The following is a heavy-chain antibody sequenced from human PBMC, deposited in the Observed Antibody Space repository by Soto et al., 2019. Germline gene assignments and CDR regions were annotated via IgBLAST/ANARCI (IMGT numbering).Heavy chain of an antibody. V-gene: IGHV4-59*08. Sequence: QVQLQESGPGLVKPSETLSLTCTVSGGSISSYYWSWIRQPPGKGLEWIGYIYYSGGTNYNPSLTSRVTTSVDTSKTQFSLTLSSVTAADTAVYYCARHLGWFDPWGQGTLVTVSS. CDR3: ARHLGWFDP. J-gene: IGHJ5*02. CDR1: GGSISSYY. CDR2: IYYSGGT.